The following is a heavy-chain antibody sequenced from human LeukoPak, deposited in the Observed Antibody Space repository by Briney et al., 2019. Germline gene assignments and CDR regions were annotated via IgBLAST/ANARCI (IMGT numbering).Heavy chain of an antibody. CDR3: AKDRGIAAAGHDAFDI. CDR1: GFTVSSNS. D-gene: IGHD6-13*01. J-gene: IGHJ3*02. V-gene: IGHV3-53*01. CDR2: IYSGGST. Sequence: QAGGSLRLSCTVSGFTVSSNSMNWVRQAPGKGLEWVSVIYSGGSTYYADSVKGRFTISRDNSKNTLYLQMYSLRAEDTAVYYCAKDRGIAAAGHDAFDIWGQGTMVTVSS.